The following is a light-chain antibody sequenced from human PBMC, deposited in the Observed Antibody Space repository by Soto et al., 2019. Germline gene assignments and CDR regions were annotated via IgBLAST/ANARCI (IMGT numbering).Light chain of an antibody. V-gene: IGKV1-39*01. CDR1: QSISSY. Sequence: DIQMTQYPSSLSASVGDRVTITCRASQSISSYLNWYQQKPGKAPKLLIYAASSLQSGVPSRFSGSGSGTDFTLAISCLQPGDFATYYCQQSYSTLWTCGQGTKVDIK. CDR3: QQSYSTLWT. CDR2: AAS. J-gene: IGKJ1*01.